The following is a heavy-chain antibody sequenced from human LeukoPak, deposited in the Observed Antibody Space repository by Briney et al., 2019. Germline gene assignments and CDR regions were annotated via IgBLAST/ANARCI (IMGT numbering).Heavy chain of an antibody. Sequence: SETLSLTCAVYGGSFSGYYGNWIRQPPGKGLEWIGEINHSGSTNYNPSLKSRVTISVDTSKNQFSLKLSSVTAADTAVYYCATTKGYWGQGTLVTVSS. V-gene: IGHV4-34*01. J-gene: IGHJ4*02. D-gene: IGHD1-26*01. CDR3: ATTKGY. CDR1: GGSFSGYY. CDR2: INHSGST.